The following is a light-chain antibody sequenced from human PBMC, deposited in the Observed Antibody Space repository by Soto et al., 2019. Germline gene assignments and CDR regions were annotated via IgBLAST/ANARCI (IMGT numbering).Light chain of an antibody. CDR3: QQRNSYPIT. V-gene: IGKV1-9*01. CDR2: TAS. J-gene: IGKJ5*01. Sequence: DIQLTQSPSFLSASVGDRATITCRASQGISSYLAWYQQKPGKAPNLLIHTASTLQSGVPSRFSGSGSGTEFTLTISSLQPEDFATYYCQQRNSYPITFGQGTRLENK. CDR1: QGISSY.